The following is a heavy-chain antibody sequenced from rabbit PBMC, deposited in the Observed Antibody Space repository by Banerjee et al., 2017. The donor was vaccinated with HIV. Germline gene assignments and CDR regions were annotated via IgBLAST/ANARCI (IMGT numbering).Heavy chain of an antibody. CDR3: ARDLASVVGWNFNL. Sequence: QEQLVESGGGLVQPTGSLTLTCKASGFSFGDRDVMCWVRQAPGKGLQWIACINTYTARPVYATWAKGRFTISRTSSTTVTLQMTSLTAADTATYFCARDLASVVGWNFNLWGPGTLVTVS. D-gene: IGHD3-1*01. V-gene: IGHV1S45*01. CDR2: INTYTARP. J-gene: IGHJ4*01. CDR1: GFSFGDRDV.